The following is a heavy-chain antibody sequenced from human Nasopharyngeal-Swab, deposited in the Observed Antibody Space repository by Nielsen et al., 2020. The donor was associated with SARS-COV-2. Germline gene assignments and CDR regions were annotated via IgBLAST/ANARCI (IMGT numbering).Heavy chain of an antibody. D-gene: IGHD6-13*01. CDR3: ARVRQQLESDAFDI. CDR2: ISRSGNYI. Sequence: GESLKISCAASGFTFSSYSMNWVRQAPGKGLELVSYISRSGNYILYTDSVKGRFIVSRDNTKNSVYLQMNSLRAEDTALYYCARVRQQLESDAFDIWGPGTMVTVSS. CDR1: GFTFSSYS. V-gene: IGHV3-21*01. J-gene: IGHJ3*02.